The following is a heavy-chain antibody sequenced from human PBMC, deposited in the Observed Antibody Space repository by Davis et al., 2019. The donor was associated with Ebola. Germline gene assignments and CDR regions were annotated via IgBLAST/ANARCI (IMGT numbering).Heavy chain of an antibody. J-gene: IGHJ4*02. D-gene: IGHD1-20*01. CDR1: GGSISSSSFY. CDR2: IDNSGNT. V-gene: IGHV4-61*05. CDR3: VRGGPGNLNWRYYFDF. Sequence: PSETLSLTCTVSGGSISSSSFYWGWIRQPPGKGLEWIGYIDNSGNTNYNPSLKSRVSISVDTSRSQFSLNLGSVTAADTAVYYCVRGGPGNLNWRYYFDFWGQGTLVTVSS.